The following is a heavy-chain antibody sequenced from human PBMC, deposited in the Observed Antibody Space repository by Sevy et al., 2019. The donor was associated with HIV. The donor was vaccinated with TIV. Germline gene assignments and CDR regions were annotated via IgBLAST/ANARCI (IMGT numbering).Heavy chain of an antibody. J-gene: IGHJ4*02. V-gene: IGHV5-51*01. CDR3: AGSEEYNYVQFAY. CDR2: IYAGDSET. Sequence: GESLKISCEGSGYSFSTHWIAWVRQMPGKGLEWRGIIYAGDSETRYSPSFQGQVTISVDKSISTADLQWSSLKASDTAMYYCAGSEEYNYVQFAYWGQGTLVTVSS. CDR1: GYSFSTHW. D-gene: IGHD1-1*01.